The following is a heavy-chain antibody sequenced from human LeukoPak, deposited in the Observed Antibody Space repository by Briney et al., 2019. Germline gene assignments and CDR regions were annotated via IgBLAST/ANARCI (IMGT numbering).Heavy chain of an antibody. Sequence: PSETLSLTRAVYGGSFSGYYWSWIRQPPGKGLEWIGEINHSGSTNYNPSLKSRVTISVDTSKNQFSLKLSSVTAADTAVYYCARVSSHIVVVTAIPHYFDYWGQGTLVTVSS. CDR3: ARVSSHIVVVTAIPHYFDY. D-gene: IGHD2-21*02. CDR1: GGSFSGYY. J-gene: IGHJ4*02. CDR2: INHSGST. V-gene: IGHV4-34*01.